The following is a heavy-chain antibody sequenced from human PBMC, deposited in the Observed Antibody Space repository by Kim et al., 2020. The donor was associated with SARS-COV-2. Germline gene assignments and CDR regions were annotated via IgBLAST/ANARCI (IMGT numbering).Heavy chain of an antibody. J-gene: IGHJ5*02. D-gene: IGHD2-2*01. CDR2: IIPSGGST. CDR1: GDTFSSSY. V-gene: IGHV1-46*01. Sequence: ASVKVSCKASGDTFSSSYVHWVRQAPGQGLEWMGLIIPSGGSTNNAQKFLGRVKMTSDTSTNTVYMELTSLRSDDTAIYYCARLGYCSTSSCPWGQGTPVTVSS. CDR3: ARLGYCSTSSCP.